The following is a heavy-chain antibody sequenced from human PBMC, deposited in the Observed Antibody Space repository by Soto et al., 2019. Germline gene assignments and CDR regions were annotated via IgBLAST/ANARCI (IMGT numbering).Heavy chain of an antibody. V-gene: IGHV1-18*01. J-gene: IGHJ4*02. Sequence: QVQLVQSGGEVKKPGASVKVSCKAADYTFGTYGISWVRKAPGHGLEWMGWISGHNGVTNNARKFQDRVTMTTDTSTSTAYMELRSLRSDDTAMYYCARDRQNYGTFDYWGQGTPVTVSS. CDR3: ARDRQNYGTFDY. CDR2: ISGHNGVT. D-gene: IGHD1-7*01. CDR1: DYTFGTYG.